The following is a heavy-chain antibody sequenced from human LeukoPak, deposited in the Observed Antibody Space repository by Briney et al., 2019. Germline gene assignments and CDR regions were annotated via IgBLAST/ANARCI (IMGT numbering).Heavy chain of an antibody. Sequence: SETLSLTCTVSGGSISTTAHYWGWIRQPPGKGLEWIASIYSNGITYYSSSLKSRVTTFLDTSKNQFFLTLTSVTAADTAVYYCARGGEYSYGRPEFDYWGQGTLVTVSS. CDR2: IYSNGIT. CDR3: ARGGEYSYGRPEFDY. J-gene: IGHJ4*02. CDR1: GGSISTTAHY. V-gene: IGHV4-39*01. D-gene: IGHD5-18*01.